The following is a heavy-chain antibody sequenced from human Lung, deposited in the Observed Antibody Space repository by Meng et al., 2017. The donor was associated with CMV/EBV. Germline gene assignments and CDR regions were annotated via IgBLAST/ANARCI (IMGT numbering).Heavy chain of an antibody. CDR3: TTGRRFDY. CDR1: GFTFSTAW. J-gene: IGHJ4*02. CDR2: IKSKTDGGTT. Sequence: GESLKISCAASGFTFSTAWMSWVRQAPGKGLEWVGRIKSKTDGGTTDYAVPVKGRFTMSRDDLRNTLYLQMNSLKTDDTGVYYCTTGRRFDYWGQGTLVTVSS. V-gene: IGHV3-15*01.